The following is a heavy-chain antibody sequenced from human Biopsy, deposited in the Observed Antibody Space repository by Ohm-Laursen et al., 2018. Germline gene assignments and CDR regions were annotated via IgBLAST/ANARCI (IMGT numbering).Heavy chain of an antibody. J-gene: IGHJ4*02. Sequence: GASVKVSCKASGFSFTGYYIHWVRQAPGQGLEWMGWISPKSGGTNYAQKFQGNITMTKNTSMSTVYMEMSRLRSDDTAVYYCALQSVAQMKNFDYWGQGTLVTVSS. D-gene: IGHD6-19*01. CDR3: ALQSVAQMKNFDY. CDR1: GFSFTGYY. V-gene: IGHV1-2*02. CDR2: ISPKSGGT.